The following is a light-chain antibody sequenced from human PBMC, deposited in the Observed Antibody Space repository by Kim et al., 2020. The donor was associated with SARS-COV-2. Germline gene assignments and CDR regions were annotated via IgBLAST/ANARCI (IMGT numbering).Light chain of an antibody. V-gene: IGLV4-69*01. J-gene: IGLJ2*01. CDR2: VNSDGNH. CDR3: QTWGTGIVV. Sequence: SVKLTCTLSRGDSSYAIAWHQQQPEKGPRYLMKVNSDGNHSKGDGIPDRFSGSSSGAERFLTISSLQSEDEADYYCQTWGTGIVVFGGGTQLTVL. CDR1: RGDSSYA.